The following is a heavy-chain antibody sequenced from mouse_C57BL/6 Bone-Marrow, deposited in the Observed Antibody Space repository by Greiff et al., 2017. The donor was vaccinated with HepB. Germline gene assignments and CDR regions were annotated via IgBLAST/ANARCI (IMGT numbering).Heavy chain of an antibody. D-gene: IGHD2-3*01. J-gene: IGHJ2*01. Sequence: EVQGVESGGGLVQPGGSMKLSCAASGFTFSDAWMDWVRQSPEKGLEWVAEIRNKANNHATYYAESVKGRFTISRDDSKSSVYLQMNSLRAEDTGIYYCTAYDGYDFDYWGQGTTLTVSS. V-gene: IGHV6-6*01. CDR1: GFTFSDAW. CDR3: TAYDGYDFDY. CDR2: IRNKANNHAT.